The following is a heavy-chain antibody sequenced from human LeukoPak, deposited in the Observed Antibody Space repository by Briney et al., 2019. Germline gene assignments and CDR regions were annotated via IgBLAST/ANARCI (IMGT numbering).Heavy chain of an antibody. CDR2: INHSGST. CDR1: GGSISSSSYY. CDR3: ARRRGQNDYGGNSGEDY. V-gene: IGHV4-39*07. Sequence: SETLSLTCTVSGGSISSSSYYWSWIRQPPGKGLEWIGEINHSGSTNYNPSLKSRVTISVDTSKNQFSLKLSSVTAADTAVYYCARRRGQNDYGGNSGEDYWGQGTLVTVSS. D-gene: IGHD4-23*01. J-gene: IGHJ4*02.